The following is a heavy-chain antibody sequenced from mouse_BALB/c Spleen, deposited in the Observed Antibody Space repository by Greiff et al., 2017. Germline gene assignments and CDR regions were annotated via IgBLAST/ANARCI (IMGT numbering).Heavy chain of an antibody. V-gene: IGHV1-7*01. CDR3: ARSEGNYNY. Sequence: QVQLQQSGAELAKPGASVKMSCKASGYTFTSYWMHWVKQRPGQGLEWIGYINPSTGYTEYNQKFKDKATLTADKSSSTAYMQLSSLTSEHSAVYYCARSEGNYNYWGQGTTLTVSS. CDR1: GYTFTSYW. D-gene: IGHD2-1*01. J-gene: IGHJ2*01. CDR2: INPSTGYT.